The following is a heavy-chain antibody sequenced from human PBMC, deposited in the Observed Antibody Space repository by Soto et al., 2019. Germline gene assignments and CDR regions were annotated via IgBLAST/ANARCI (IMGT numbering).Heavy chain of an antibody. CDR3: ARGPYSIGPSLHYFDY. CDR2: INHSGST. D-gene: IGHD4-4*01. CDR1: GGSFSVYY. J-gene: IGHJ4*02. V-gene: IGHV4-34*01. Sequence: SETLSLTCAVYGGSFSVYYWSWIRQPPGKGLEWIGEINHSGSTNYNPSLKSRVTISVDTSKNQFSLKLSSVTAADTAVYYCARGPYSIGPSLHYFDYWGQGTLVTVSS.